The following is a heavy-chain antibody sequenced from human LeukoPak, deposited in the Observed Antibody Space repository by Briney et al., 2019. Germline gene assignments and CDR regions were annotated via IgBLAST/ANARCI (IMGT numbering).Heavy chain of an antibody. V-gene: IGHV3-48*01. CDR3: ARDGRGLGNYFDY. J-gene: IGHJ4*02. CDR1: GFTFSSYN. D-gene: IGHD3-10*01. CDR2: ISSSSGTI. Sequence: GGSLRLSCVASGFTFSSYNMNWVRQAPGRGLEWVSYISSSSGTIYYADSVKGRFTISRDNAKSSLYLQMNSLRAEDTAVYYCARDGRGLGNYFDYWGQGTLVTVSS.